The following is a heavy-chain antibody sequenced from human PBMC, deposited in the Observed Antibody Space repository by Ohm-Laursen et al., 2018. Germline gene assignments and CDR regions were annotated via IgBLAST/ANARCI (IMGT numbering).Heavy chain of an antibody. CDR2: VDPEVGET. J-gene: IGHJ4*02. V-gene: IGHV1-69-2*01. D-gene: IGHD3-22*01. CDR3: ATDLSTMIVVATLPGDY. CDR1: GYTFTDYY. Sequence: GATVKISCNVSGYTFTDYYMHWVQQAPGKGLEWMGLVDPEVGETIYAEKFQGRVTITADTSTDTAYMELSSLRSEDTAVYYCATDLSTMIVVATLPGDYWGQGTLVTVSA.